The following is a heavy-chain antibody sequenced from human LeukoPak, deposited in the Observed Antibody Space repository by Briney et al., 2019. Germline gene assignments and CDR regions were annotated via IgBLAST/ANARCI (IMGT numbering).Heavy chain of an antibody. CDR2: IIPIFGTA. D-gene: IGHD5-18*01. V-gene: IGHV1-69*05. CDR1: GGTFSSYA. Sequence: SVKVSCKASGGTFSSYAISWVRQAPGQGLEWMGGIIPIFGTANYAQKFQGRVTMTRDTSTSTVYMELSSLRSEDTAVYYCARDPGYSYGTGYFDYWGQGTLVTVSS. J-gene: IGHJ4*02. CDR3: ARDPGYSYGTGYFDY.